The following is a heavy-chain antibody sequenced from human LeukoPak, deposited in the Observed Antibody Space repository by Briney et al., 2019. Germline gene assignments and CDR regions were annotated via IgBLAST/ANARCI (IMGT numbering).Heavy chain of an antibody. V-gene: IGHV4-4*07. CDR3: ARESYSTSYLFDF. CDR2: IYTSGST. CDR1: GGSISSYF. J-gene: IGHJ4*02. Sequence: SETLSLTCTVSGGSISSYFWSWIRQPAGKGLEWIGRIYTSGSTNYNPSLKSRVTMSVDTSKNQISLKVNSVTAADTAVYYCARESYSTSYLFDFWGQGTLVTVSS. D-gene: IGHD6-6*01.